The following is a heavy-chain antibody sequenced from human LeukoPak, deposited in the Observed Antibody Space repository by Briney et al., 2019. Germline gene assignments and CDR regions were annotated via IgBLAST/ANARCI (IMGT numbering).Heavy chain of an antibody. J-gene: IGHJ4*02. Sequence: GGSLRLSCAASGFTFSSYAMHWVRQAPGKGLERGAVISYDGSNKYYADSVKGRFTISRDNSKNTLYLQMNSPRAEDTAVYYCARDIQREPTPLPFDYWGQGTLVTVSS. V-gene: IGHV3-30-3*01. CDR3: ARDIQREPTPLPFDY. D-gene: IGHD1-26*01. CDR2: ISYDGSNK. CDR1: GFTFSSYA.